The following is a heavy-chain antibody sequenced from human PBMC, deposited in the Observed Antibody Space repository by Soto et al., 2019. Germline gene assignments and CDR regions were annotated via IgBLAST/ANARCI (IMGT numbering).Heavy chain of an antibody. CDR3: ARARYCSGGSCYSPNYYYYYMDV. V-gene: IGHV4-34*01. CDR1: GGSFSGYY. D-gene: IGHD2-15*01. Sequence: SETLSLTCAVYGGSFSGYYWSWIRQPPGKGLEWIGEINHSGSTNYNPSLKSRVTISVDTSKNQFSLKLSSVTAADTAVYYCARARYCSGGSCYSPNYYYYYMDVWGKGTTVTVSS. CDR2: INHSGST. J-gene: IGHJ6*03.